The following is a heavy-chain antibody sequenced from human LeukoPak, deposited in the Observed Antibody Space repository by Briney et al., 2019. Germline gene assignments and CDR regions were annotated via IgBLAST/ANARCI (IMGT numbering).Heavy chain of an antibody. CDR2: IYTSGST. V-gene: IGHV4-4*07. CDR3: ARVHCSSTSCYEGDAFDI. Sequence: PSETLSLTCTVSGGSISSYYWSWIRQPAGKGLEWIGRIYTSGSTNYNPSLKSRVTMSVDTSKNQFSLKLSSVTAADTAVYYCARVHCSSTSCYEGDAFDIWGQGTMVTVSS. D-gene: IGHD2-2*01. J-gene: IGHJ3*02. CDR1: GGSISSYY.